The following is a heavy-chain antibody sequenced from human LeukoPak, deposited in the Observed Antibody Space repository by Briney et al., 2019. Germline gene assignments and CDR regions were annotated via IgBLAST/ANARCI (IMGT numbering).Heavy chain of an antibody. CDR3: ARVPAVAGTGD. CDR1: GYTFTAYN. Sequence: GASVKVSCKASGYTFTAYNVHWVRQAPGQGLEWLGWINPNSHGTNYAQKFQGRVTMTRDTSISTAYMELSRLRSDDTAVYYCARVPAVAGTGDWGQGTLVTVSS. V-gene: IGHV1-2*02. J-gene: IGHJ4*02. D-gene: IGHD6-19*01. CDR2: INPNSHGT.